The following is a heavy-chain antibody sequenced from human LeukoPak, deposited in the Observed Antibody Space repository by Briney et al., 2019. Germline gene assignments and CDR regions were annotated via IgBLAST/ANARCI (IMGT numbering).Heavy chain of an antibody. CDR1: GYTFTSYG. D-gene: IGHD2-15*01. J-gene: IGHJ5*02. CDR3: ARRHPDCSGGSCYWFDP. V-gene: IGHV1-18*01. CDR2: ISAYNGNT. Sequence: ASVKVSCKASGYTFTSYGISWVRQAPGQGLEWMGWISAYNGNTNYAQKLQGRVTMTRNTSISTAYMELSSLRSEDTAVYYCARRHPDCSGGSCYWFDPWGQGTLVTVSS.